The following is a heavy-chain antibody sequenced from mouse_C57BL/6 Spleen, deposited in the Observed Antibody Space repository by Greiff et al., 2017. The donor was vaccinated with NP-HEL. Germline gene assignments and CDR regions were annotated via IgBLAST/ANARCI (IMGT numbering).Heavy chain of an antibody. CDR3: ARHEEWLPFDY. V-gene: IGHV5-6*01. CDR1: GFTFSSYG. D-gene: IGHD2-2*01. Sequence: EVKLVESGGDLVKPGGSLKLSCAASGFTFSSYGMSWVRQTPDKRLEWVATISSGGSYTYYPDSVNGRFTISRDNAKNTLYLQMSSLKSEDTAMYYCARHEEWLPFDYWGQGTTLTVSS. CDR2: ISSGGSYT. J-gene: IGHJ2*01.